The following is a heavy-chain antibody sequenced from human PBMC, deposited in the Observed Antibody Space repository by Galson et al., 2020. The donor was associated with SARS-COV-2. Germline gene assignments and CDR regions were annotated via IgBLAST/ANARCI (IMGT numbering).Heavy chain of an antibody. CDR1: GFTFKNAW. CDR2: IKSAAAGGTT. Sequence: GESLKISCAASGFTFKNAWMKWVRQAPGKGLEWVGRIKSAAAGGTTHYSAPVEGRFTISRDDSTNTVYLQMNSLNTEDTAVYYCAADVPERGGGEFDYWGQGILVTVSS. D-gene: IGHD3-16*01. V-gene: IGHV3-15*01. J-gene: IGHJ4*02. CDR3: AADVPERGGGEFDY.